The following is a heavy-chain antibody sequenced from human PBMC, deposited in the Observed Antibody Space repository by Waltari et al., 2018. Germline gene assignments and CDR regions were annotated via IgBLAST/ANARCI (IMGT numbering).Heavy chain of an antibody. D-gene: IGHD3-22*01. CDR1: GFTFSSYA. CDR2: IIGSGGST. J-gene: IGHJ4*02. CDR3: AKDPETMIVVVEGYFDY. V-gene: IGHV3-23*01. Sequence: EVQLLESGGGLVQPGGSLRLSCAASGFTFSSYAMSWVRQAPGKGLEWVSAIIGSGGSTYYADSVKGRFTISRDNSKNTLYLQMNSLRAEDTAVYYCAKDPETMIVVVEGYFDYWGQGTLVTVSS.